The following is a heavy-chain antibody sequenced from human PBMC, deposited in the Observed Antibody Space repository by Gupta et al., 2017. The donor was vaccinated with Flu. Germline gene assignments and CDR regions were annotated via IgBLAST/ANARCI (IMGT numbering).Heavy chain of an antibody. D-gene: IGHD3-22*01. V-gene: IGHV3-30*04. J-gene: IGHJ4*02. Sequence: RQDPGKGLEWAAVTSLDGMKKDYAASMKGRFTISRDNSRNTLYLQINSLTDDDTATYYCARGSLGGYYFGGYWGQGTLVTVSA. CDR3: ARGSLGGYYFGGY. CDR2: TSLDGMKK.